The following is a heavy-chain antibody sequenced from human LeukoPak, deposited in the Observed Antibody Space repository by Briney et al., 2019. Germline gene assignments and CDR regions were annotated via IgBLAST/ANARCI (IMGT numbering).Heavy chain of an antibody. CDR1: GYTFTGYY. CDR3: ARAPPYYYDSSGYRAVGTYFDY. CDR2: INPNSGGT. Sequence: ASVKVSCKASGYTFTGYYMHWVRQAPGQGLEWMGWINPNSGGTDYAQKFQGRVTMTRDTSISTAYMELSRLRSDDTAVYYCARAPPYYYDSSGYRAVGTYFDYWGQGTLVTVSS. J-gene: IGHJ4*02. D-gene: IGHD3-22*01. V-gene: IGHV1-2*02.